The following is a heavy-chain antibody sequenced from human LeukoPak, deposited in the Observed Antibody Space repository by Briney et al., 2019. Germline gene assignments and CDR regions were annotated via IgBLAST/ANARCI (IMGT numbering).Heavy chain of an antibody. D-gene: IGHD6-19*01. CDR3: ERHVYSSGWGAFDI. Sequence: PGGSRRLSCAASGLTFSGYSMNCVRQAPGKGLECVSSISRSATYLYHADSLQGPFTADRDDAKRSLYMQMNSLSAKDPSTYVRERHVYSSGWGAFDIWGQGTMVTVSS. CDR2: ISRSATYL. CDR1: GLTFSGYS. J-gene: IGHJ3*02. V-gene: IGHV3-21*04.